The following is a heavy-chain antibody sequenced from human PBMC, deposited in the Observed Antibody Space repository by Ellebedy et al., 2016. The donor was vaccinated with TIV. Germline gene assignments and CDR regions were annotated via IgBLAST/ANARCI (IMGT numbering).Heavy chain of an antibody. V-gene: IGHV1-46*01. CDR3: ATQAVATLGDY. J-gene: IGHJ4*02. CDR2: INPSGGST. Sequence: ASVKVSCKASGGTFSSYAISWVRQAPGQGLEWMGIINPSGGSTSYAQKFQGRVTMTRDTSTSTAYMELSSPRSEDTAVYYCATQAVATLGDYWGQGTLVTVSS. CDR1: GGTFSSYA. D-gene: IGHD5-12*01.